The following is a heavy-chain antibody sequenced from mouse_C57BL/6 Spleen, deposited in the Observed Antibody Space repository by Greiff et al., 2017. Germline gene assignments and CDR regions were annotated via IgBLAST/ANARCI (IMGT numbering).Heavy chain of an antibody. CDR2: ISSGSSTI. Sequence: EVKLMESGGGLVKPGGSLKLSCAASGFTFSDYGMHWVRQAPEKGLEWVAYISSGSSTIYYADTVKGRFTISRDNAKNTLFLQMTSLRSEDTAMYYCARPPYGNYEDWFAYWGQGTLVTVSA. V-gene: IGHV5-17*01. CDR3: ARPPYGNYEDWFAY. CDR1: GFTFSDYG. J-gene: IGHJ3*01. D-gene: IGHD2-1*01.